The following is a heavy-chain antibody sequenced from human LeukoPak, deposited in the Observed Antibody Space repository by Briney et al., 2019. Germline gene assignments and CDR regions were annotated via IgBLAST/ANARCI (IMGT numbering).Heavy chain of an antibody. CDR2: IIPNSGGT. V-gene: IGHV1-2*02. J-gene: IGHJ4*02. D-gene: IGHD3-22*01. CDR3: ARASYYYDSSGYPGYYFDY. Sequence: ASVKVSCKASGGTFSNYVVGWVRQAPGQGLEWMGGIIPNSGGTNYAQKFQGRVTMTRDTSISTAYMELSRLRSDDTAVYYCARASYYYDSSGYPGYYFDYWGQGTLVTVSS. CDR1: GGTFSNYV.